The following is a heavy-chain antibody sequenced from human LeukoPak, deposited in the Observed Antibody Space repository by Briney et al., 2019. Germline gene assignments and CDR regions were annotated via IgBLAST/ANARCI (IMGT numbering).Heavy chain of an antibody. V-gene: IGHV4-39*07. Sequence: SETLSLTCTVSGGSISSSGYYWGWIRQPPGEELEWIGSIYYSGSTNYNPSLKSRVTISVDTSKNQFSLKLSSVTAADTAVYYCARAYSGWSNYFDYWGQGTLVTVSS. CDR3: ARAYSGWSNYFDY. D-gene: IGHD6-19*01. CDR2: IYYSGST. J-gene: IGHJ4*02. CDR1: GGSISSSGYY.